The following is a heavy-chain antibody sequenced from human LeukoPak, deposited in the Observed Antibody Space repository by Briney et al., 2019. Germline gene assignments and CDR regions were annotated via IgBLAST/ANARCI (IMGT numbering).Heavy chain of an antibody. D-gene: IGHD3-3*01. J-gene: IGHJ5*02. CDR3: AKGGFLEWLFPFDP. CDR2: ISWNSGSI. Sequence: GRSLRLSCAASGFTFDDYAMHWVRQAPGKGLEWVSGISWNSGSIAYADSVKGRFTISRDNAKNSLYLQMNSLRGEDTAFYYCAKGGFLEWLFPFDPWGQGTLVTVSS. CDR1: GFTFDDYA. V-gene: IGHV3-9*01.